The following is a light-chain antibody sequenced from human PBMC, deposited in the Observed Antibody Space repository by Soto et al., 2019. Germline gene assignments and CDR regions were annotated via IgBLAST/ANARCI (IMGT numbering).Light chain of an antibody. J-gene: IGKJ3*01. Sequence: EIVMTQSPATLSVSPGERATLSCMASQSVSSNLAWYQQKPGQAPRLLIYGASTRATGIPARFSGSGSGTEFTLTISSLQSEDFAVYYCQQYNNWPSLFGPGTKVDIK. CDR2: GAS. CDR3: QQYNNWPSL. V-gene: IGKV3-15*01. CDR1: QSVSSN.